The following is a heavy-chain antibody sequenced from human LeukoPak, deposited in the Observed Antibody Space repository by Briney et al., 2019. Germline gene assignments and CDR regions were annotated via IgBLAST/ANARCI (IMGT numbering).Heavy chain of an antibody. CDR3: AREYRMATLIPFGY. V-gene: IGHV1-2*06. D-gene: IGHD5-12*01. Sequence: ASVKVSCKASGYTFTGYYMHWVRQAPGQGLEWMGRINPNSGSTNYAQKFQGRVTMTRDTSISTAYMELSRLRSDDTAVYYCAREYRMATLIPFGYWGQGTLVTVSS. J-gene: IGHJ4*02. CDR1: GYTFTGYY. CDR2: INPNSGST.